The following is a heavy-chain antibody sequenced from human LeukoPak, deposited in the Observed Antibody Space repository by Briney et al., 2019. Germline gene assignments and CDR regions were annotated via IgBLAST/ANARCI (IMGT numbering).Heavy chain of an antibody. D-gene: IGHD3-22*01. J-gene: IGHJ4*02. CDR2: IIPIFGTA. Sequence: SEKVSCKASGGTFSSYAISWVRQAPGQGLEWMGGIIPIFGTANYAQKFQGRVTITTDESTSTAYMELSSLRSEDTAVYYCASPSYYYDSSGYYSFDYWGQGTLVTDSS. V-gene: IGHV1-69*05. CDR1: GGTFSSYA. CDR3: ASPSYYYDSSGYYSFDY.